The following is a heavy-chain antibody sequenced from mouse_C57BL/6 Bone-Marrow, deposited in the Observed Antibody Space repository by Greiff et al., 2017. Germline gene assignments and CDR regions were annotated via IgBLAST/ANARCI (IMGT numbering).Heavy chain of an antibody. D-gene: IGHD2-4*01. Sequence: VQLQQPGAELVKPGASVKLSCKASGYTFTSYWMHWVKQRPGQGLEWIGMIHPNSGRTNYNEKFKSKATLTVDKSSSTAYMQLSSLTSEDSAVYYCATYDYDPWYFDVWGTGTTVTVSS. CDR2: IHPNSGRT. V-gene: IGHV1-64*01. J-gene: IGHJ1*03. CDR3: ATYDYDPWYFDV. CDR1: GYTFTSYW.